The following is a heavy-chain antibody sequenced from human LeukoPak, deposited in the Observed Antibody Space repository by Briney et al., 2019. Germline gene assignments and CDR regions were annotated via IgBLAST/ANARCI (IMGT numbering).Heavy chain of an antibody. CDR1: GGSIGSYY. J-gene: IGHJ6*04. CDR2: IYNSGNS. Sequence: SETLSLTCTVSGGSIGSYYWSWIRQPPGKGLERIGYIYNSGNSNYNHSLTSRVTISVDASKNQFSLKLSSVTAADTAVYYCARGSVLLSLEAWGKGTTVTISS. CDR3: ARGSVLLSLEA. D-gene: IGHD3-10*01. V-gene: IGHV4-59*01.